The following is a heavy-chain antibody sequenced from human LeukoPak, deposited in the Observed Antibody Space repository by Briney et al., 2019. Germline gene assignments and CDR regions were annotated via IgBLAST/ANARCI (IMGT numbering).Heavy chain of an antibody. J-gene: IGHJ2*01. Sequence: SETLSLTCTVSGGSISGSSYYWGWIRQPPGKGLEWIGSIYYSGSTYYNPSLKSRVTISVDRSKNQFSLKLSSVTAADTAVYYCARVNYYDSSGYYYRSYWYFDLWGRGTLVTVSS. CDR1: GGSISGSSYY. D-gene: IGHD3-22*01. CDR3: ARVNYYDSSGYYYRSYWYFDL. V-gene: IGHV4-39*07. CDR2: IYYSGST.